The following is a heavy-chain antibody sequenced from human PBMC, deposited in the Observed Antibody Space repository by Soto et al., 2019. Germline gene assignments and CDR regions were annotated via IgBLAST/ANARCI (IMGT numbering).Heavy chain of an antibody. CDR3: TNPQVYYGMEV. V-gene: IGHV3-73*02. J-gene: IGHJ6*02. CDR1: GFTFSGSA. CDR2: IRSKANNYAT. Sequence: EVQLVESGGGLGQPGGSLKLSCAASGFTFSGSAGHWVRQASGKGLEWVGRIRSKANNYATAHAASVQGRFTIFRDDLKNKAYLQMNSLKTEDTAVYYCTNPQVYYGMEVWGQGTTVTVYS.